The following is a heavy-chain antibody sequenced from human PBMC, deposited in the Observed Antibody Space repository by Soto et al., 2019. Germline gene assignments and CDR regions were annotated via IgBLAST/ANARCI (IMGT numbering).Heavy chain of an antibody. CDR1: GGSISSYY. D-gene: IGHD4-17*01. CDR2: IYYSGST. Sequence: SETLSLTCTVSGGSISSYYWSWIRQPPGKGLEWIGYIYYSGSTNYNPSLKSRVTISVDTSKNQFSLKLSSVTAADTAVYYCTRSTVTKYYFDYWGQGTLVTVSS. V-gene: IGHV4-59*01. J-gene: IGHJ4*02. CDR3: TRSTVTKYYFDY.